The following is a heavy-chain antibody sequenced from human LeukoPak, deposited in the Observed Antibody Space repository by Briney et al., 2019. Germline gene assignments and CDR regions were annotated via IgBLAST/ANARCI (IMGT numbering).Heavy chain of an antibody. CDR2: ISAYNGNT. CDR3: ARDIRTIAAAGSLFGGFDY. CDR1: GYTFTSYG. V-gene: IGHV1-18*01. J-gene: IGHJ4*02. D-gene: IGHD6-13*01. Sequence: ASVKVSCKASGYTFTSYGISWVRQAPGQGLEWMGWISAYNGNTNYAQKLQGRVTMTTDTSTSTAYMELRSLRSDDTAVYYCARDIRTIAAAGSLFGGFDYWGQGTLVTVSS.